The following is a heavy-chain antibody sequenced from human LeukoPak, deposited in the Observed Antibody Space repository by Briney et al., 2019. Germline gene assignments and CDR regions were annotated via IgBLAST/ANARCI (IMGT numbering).Heavy chain of an antibody. D-gene: IGHD6-13*01. CDR2: IYHGGST. CDR1: GYSISSGYY. V-gene: IGHV4-38-2*02. CDR3: ARAVSSSWAKTFDY. J-gene: IGHJ4*02. Sequence: SETLPLTCTVSGYSISSGYYWGWIRQPPGKGLEWIGSIYHGGSTYYNPSLKSRVTISVDTSKNQFSLKLSSVTAADTAVYYCARAVSSSWAKTFDYWGQGTLVTVSS.